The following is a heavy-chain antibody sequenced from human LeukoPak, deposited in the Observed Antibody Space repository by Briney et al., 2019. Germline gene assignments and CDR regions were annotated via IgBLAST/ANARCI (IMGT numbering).Heavy chain of an antibody. CDR3: AKAHYSGSGSYFNGLDYYYFGMDV. CDR2: ISFDGSDN. V-gene: IGHV3-30*18. Sequence: PGGSLRLSCAASGFTISAYGMHWVRQAPGKGLEWVAVISFDGSDNDYADSLKGRFAISRDNSENTLYLQMNSLRAEDTAVYYCAKAHYSGSGSYFNGLDYYYFGMDVWGQGTTVTVSS. D-gene: IGHD3-10*01. J-gene: IGHJ6*02. CDR1: GFTISAYG.